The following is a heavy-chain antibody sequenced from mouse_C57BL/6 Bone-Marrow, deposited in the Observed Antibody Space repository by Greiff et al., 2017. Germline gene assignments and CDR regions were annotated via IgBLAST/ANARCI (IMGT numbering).Heavy chain of an antibody. Sequence: VQLQQSGPELVKPGASVKLSCKASGYTFTDYNMHWVKQSPGQSLEWIGYINPNNGGTSYNQKFKGKATLTVNKSSSTAYMQLRSLTSEDSAVYYCARPRYFDVWGRGTTVTVSA. CDR1: GYTFTDYN. CDR2: INPNNGGT. V-gene: IGHV1-22*01. CDR3: ARPRYFDV. J-gene: IGHJ1*03.